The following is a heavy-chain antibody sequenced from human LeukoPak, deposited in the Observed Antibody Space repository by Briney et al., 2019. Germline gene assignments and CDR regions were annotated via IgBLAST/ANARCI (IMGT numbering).Heavy chain of an antibody. J-gene: IGHJ3*02. CDR2: MNPNSGNT. Sequence: GASVKVSCKASGYTFTSYDINWVRQATGQGLEWMGWMNPNSGNTGYAQKFQGRVTITRNTSISTAYMELSSLRSEDTAVYYCARGEYYYGSGRKGAFDIWGQGTMVTVSS. CDR1: GYTFTSYD. CDR3: ARGEYYYGSGRKGAFDI. D-gene: IGHD3-10*01. V-gene: IGHV1-8*03.